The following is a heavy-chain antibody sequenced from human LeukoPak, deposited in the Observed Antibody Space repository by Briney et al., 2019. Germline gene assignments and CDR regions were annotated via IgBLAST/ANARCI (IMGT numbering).Heavy chain of an antibody. CDR1: AYTFTSYG. Sequence: GASVKVSCKASAYTFTSYGISWVRQAPGQGLEWMGWISAYNGNTNYAQKLQGRVTMTTDTSTSTAYMELRSLRSDDTAVYYCARVGPRGYCSSTSCYLDAFDIWGQGTMVTVSS. V-gene: IGHV1-18*01. CDR2: ISAYNGNT. J-gene: IGHJ3*02. D-gene: IGHD2-2*01. CDR3: ARVGPRGYCSSTSCYLDAFDI.